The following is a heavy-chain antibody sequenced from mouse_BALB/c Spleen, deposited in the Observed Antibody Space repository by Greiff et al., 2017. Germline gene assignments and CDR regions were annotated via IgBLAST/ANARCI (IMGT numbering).Heavy chain of an antibody. V-gene: IGHV5-17*02. J-gene: IGHJ2*01. CDR2: ISSGSSTI. Sequence: DVMLVESGGGLVQPGGSRKLSCAASGFTFSSFGMHWVRQAPEKGLEWVAYISSGSSTIYYADTVKGRFTISRDNPKNTLFLQMTSLRSEDTAMYYCARSGDGNLDYWGQGTTLTVSS. CDR1: GFTFSSFG. CDR3: ARSGDGNLDY. D-gene: IGHD2-1*01.